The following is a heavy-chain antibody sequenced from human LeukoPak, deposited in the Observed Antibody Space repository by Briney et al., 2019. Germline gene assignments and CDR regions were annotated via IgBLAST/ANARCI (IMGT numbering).Heavy chain of an antibody. CDR2: ISWNSNSI. CDR3: VKGPYTSSWHPRFFQH. J-gene: IGHJ1*01. CDR1: GFKFDDYV. V-gene: IGHV3-9*01. D-gene: IGHD6-13*01. Sequence: PGRSLRLSCSASGFKFDDYVMHWVRQAPGKGLEWVSGISWNSNSIAYADSVKGRFTISRDNAKNSLDLQMNTLRPEDTAFYCVKGPYTSSWHPRFFQHWGQGTLVTVSS.